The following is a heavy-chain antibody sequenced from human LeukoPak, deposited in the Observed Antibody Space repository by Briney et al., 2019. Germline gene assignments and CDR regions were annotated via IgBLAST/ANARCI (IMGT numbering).Heavy chain of an antibody. CDR3: ASQGVGIFDY. CDR1: GFTFSSYS. CDR2: ISSSSSYI. Sequence: GGSLRLSCAASGFTFSSYSMNWVRQAPGKGLEWVSSISSSSSYIYYADSVKGRFTISRDNAKNSLYLQMNSLRAEDTAVYYCASQGVGIFDYWGQGTLATVSS. D-gene: IGHD6-13*01. V-gene: IGHV3-21*01. J-gene: IGHJ4*02.